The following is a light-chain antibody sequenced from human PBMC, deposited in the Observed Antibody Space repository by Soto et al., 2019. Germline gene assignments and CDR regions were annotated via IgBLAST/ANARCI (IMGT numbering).Light chain of an antibody. CDR3: QQYGSSPLT. CDR1: QSVSSSY. J-gene: IGKJ3*01. CDR2: DAS. Sequence: ETVLTQSPGTLSLSPGERATLSCRASQSVSSSYLAWYQQKPGQAPRLLIYDASSRATGIPDRFSGSGSGTDFTLTISRLEPEDFAVYYCQQYGSSPLTFGPGTKVDIK. V-gene: IGKV3-20*01.